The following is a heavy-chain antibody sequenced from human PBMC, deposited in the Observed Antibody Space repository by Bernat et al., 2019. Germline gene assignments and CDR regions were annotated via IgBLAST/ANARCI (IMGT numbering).Heavy chain of an antibody. V-gene: IGHV3-30*18. CDR1: GFTFSSHG. CDR3: AKDRVAFGIGESDS. CDR2: ISYDGSKK. J-gene: IGHJ4*02. D-gene: IGHD3-10*01. Sequence: VQLVESGGGVVQPGGSLRLSCAASGFTFSSHGMHWGRQAPGKGLEWVAVISYDGSKKYYVDSVKGRFTISRDNSKNTVYLQMSSLRAEDTAVYNCAKDRVAFGIGESDSWGQGTLVTVSS.